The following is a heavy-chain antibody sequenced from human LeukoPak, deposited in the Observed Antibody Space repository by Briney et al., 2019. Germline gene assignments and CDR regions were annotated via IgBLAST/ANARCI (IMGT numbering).Heavy chain of an antibody. J-gene: IGHJ2*01. CDR3: AKDVSIFGPYWYFDL. V-gene: IGHV3-30*02. D-gene: IGHD3/OR15-3a*01. CDR2: IRYDGSNK. Sequence: GGSLRLSGAASGFTFSSYGMHWVRQAPGKGLEWVAFIRYDGSNKYHADSVKGRFTISRDNSKNTLYLQMNSLRAEDTAVYYCAKDVSIFGPYWYFDLWGRGTLVTVSS. CDR1: GFTFSSYG.